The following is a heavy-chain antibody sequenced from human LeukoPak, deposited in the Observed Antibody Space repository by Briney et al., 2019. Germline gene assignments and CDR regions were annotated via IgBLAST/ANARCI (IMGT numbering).Heavy chain of an antibody. J-gene: IGHJ4*02. D-gene: IGHD6-25*01. V-gene: IGHV3-23*01. CDR2: ISGSGGST. Sequence: GGSLRLSCTASGFTFSSYSMTWVRQAPGKGLDWVSAISGSGGSTYYADSVKGRFTISRDNSKNTLYLQMNSLRAEDTAVYYCARGTGYNTGRSVDYWGQGTLVTVSS. CDR3: ARGTGYNTGRSVDY. CDR1: GFTFSSYS.